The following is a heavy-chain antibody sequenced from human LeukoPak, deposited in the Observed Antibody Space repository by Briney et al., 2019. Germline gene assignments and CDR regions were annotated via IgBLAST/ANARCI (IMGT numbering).Heavy chain of an antibody. J-gene: IGHJ4*02. CDR2: ISSSGSTI. V-gene: IGHV3-48*04. CDR3: ARGGGIYSSSLEHFDY. D-gene: IGHD6-13*01. Sequence: PGGSLRLSCVGSGFTFSTYNMNWVRQAPGKGLEWVSYISSSGSTIYYADSVKGRFTISRDNAKNSLYLQMNSLRAEDTAVYYCARGGGIYSSSLEHFDYWGQGTLVTVSS. CDR1: GFTFSTYN.